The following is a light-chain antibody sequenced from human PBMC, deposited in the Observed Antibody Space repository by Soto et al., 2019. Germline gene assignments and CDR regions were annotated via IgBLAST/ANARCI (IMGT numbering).Light chain of an antibody. CDR1: QTINNR. Sequence: DIQMTQSRSTLSASVGDRVTIPCRDSQTINNRLAWYQQKTGKPPKILIYEESTLHSGVPSRFSGRKSGTQVTLTIDSLQTEEVATYYCQQGKSYPRTFGGGTKVDI. J-gene: IGKJ4*01. CDR2: EES. CDR3: QQGKSYPRT. V-gene: IGKV1-5*01.